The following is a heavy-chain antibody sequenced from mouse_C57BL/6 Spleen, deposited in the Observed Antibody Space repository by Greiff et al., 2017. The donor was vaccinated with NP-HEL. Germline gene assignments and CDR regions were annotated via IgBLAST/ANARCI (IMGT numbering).Heavy chain of an antibody. Sequence: EVMLVESGGGLVKPGGSLKLSCAASGFTFSDYGMHWVRQAPEKGLEWVAYISSGSSTIYYADTVKGRFTITRANAKNTLFLQMTSVRSEDTAMYYCARAANWGLFDDWGQGTTLTVSS. J-gene: IGHJ2*01. CDR3: ARAANWGLFDD. CDR2: ISSGSSTI. CDR1: GFTFSDYG. V-gene: IGHV5-17*01. D-gene: IGHD4-1*01.